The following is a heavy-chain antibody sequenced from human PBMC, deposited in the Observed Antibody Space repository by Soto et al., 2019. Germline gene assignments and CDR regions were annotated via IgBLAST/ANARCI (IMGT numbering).Heavy chain of an antibody. CDR2: ARNKARSYSI. V-gene: IGHV3-72*01. D-gene: IGHD3-16*01. CDR3: AGVRWGDVDY. CDR1: GFSFSDHY. J-gene: IGHJ4*02. Sequence: EVQLVESGGGLVQPGGSLRLSCAASGFSFSDHYMDWVRQAPGKGLEWVGRARNKARSYSIEYAASVKGRFIISRDDSKNSVYLQMNSLETEDTAVYYCAGVRWGDVDYWGQGTLVTVSS.